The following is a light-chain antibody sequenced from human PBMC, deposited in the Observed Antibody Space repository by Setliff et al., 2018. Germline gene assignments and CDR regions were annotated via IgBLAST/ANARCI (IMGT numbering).Light chain of an antibody. V-gene: IGLV2-23*02. CDR1: SSDVGAYNY. CDR3: CSYAGISTFGPYV. Sequence: QSALAQPASVSGSPGQSITISCTGTSSDVGAYNYVSWYQQHTGKAPKLIIYGVSKRPSGVSNRFSGSKSGNTASLTISGLQAEDEADYYCCSYAGISTFGPYVFGTGTKVTVL. J-gene: IGLJ1*01. CDR2: GVS.